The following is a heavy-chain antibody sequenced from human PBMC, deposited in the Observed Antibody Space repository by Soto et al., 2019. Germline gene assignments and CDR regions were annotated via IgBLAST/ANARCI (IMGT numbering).Heavy chain of an antibody. Sequence: QVQLVQSGAELKKPGSSVKVSCKPSGGTFNSYTFGWVRQAPGQGLEWVGRIIPILGLTNNAQKFQGRLTVTADNSTATAYMELSSLRSEDTAIYYCAGQSPGAGDRAFDLWGQGTMVTVSS. D-gene: IGHD3-16*01. CDR2: IIPILGLT. V-gene: IGHV1-69*02. CDR1: GGTFNSYT. J-gene: IGHJ3*01. CDR3: AGQSPGAGDRAFDL.